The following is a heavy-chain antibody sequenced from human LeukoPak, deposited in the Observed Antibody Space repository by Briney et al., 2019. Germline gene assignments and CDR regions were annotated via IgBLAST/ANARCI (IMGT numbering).Heavy chain of an antibody. CDR2: IYYSGSP. D-gene: IGHD5-24*01. J-gene: IGHJ4*02. CDR3: ARHPRRDGYSNFDF. CDR1: GGSISSSSYY. Sequence: PSETLSLTCTVSGGSISSSSYYWGWIRQPPGKGLEWIGSIYYSGSPYYNPSLKSRLTISVDTSKNQFSLKLTSVTAADTAVYYCARHPRRDGYSNFDFWGQGALVTVSS. V-gene: IGHV4-39*01.